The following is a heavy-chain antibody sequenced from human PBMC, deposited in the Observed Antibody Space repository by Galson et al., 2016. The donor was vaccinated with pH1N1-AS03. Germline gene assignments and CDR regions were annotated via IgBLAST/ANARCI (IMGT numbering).Heavy chain of an antibody. Sequence: SLRLSCAASGFTFRYAWMSWVRQAPGKGLEWVGRIKSKTDGGTTDFAAPVEGRFTISRDDSKNMLYLQMNCLKTEDSAMYYCTKEGYGDYFDYWGQGTLVTVSS. CDR2: IKSKTDGGTT. V-gene: IGHV3-15*01. CDR3: TKEGYGDYFDY. CDR1: GFTFRYAW. J-gene: IGHJ4*02. D-gene: IGHD4-17*01.